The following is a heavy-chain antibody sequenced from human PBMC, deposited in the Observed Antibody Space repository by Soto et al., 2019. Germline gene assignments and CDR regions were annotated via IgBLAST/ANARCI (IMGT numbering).Heavy chain of an antibody. CDR1: GFTFSSYA. V-gene: IGHV3-23*01. CDR3: AKSGCSSTSCYTTADYYYYYGMDV. J-gene: IGHJ6*02. Sequence: GGSLRLSCAASGFTFSSYAMSWVRQAPGKGPEWVSAISSSGDSTYNADSVKGRFSISRDNSKRTLYLQMNSLRAEDTAVYYCAKSGCSSTSCYTTADYYYYYGMDVWGQGTTVTVSS. D-gene: IGHD2-2*02. CDR2: ISSSGDST.